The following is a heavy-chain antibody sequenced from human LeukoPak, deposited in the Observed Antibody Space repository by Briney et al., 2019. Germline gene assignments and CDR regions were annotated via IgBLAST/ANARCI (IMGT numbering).Heavy chain of an antibody. D-gene: IGHD3-3*01. CDR1: GLTFRTYT. CDR2: ISASGGST. V-gene: IGHV3-23*01. J-gene: IGHJ3*02. Sequence: GGSLRLSCAVSGLTFRTYTMSWVRQAPGKGLEWVSAISASGGSTFYADSVKGRFTIARDNSKNTLYLQMSSLRAEDSALYYCAKDKMYSDFWSGHDAFDIWGQGTMVTVSS. CDR3: AKDKMYSDFWSGHDAFDI.